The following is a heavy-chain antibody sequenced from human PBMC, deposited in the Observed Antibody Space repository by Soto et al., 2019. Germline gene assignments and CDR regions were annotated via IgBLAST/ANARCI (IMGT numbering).Heavy chain of an antibody. Sequence: EVQLVESGGGLVKPGGSLRFSCAASGFNFTSHSMNWVRQAPGKGLEWVSSISRTSNYIYYADSVKGRFTISRDNAKNSLYLQMNSLRAEDTAVYYCARDVDIVSTSHDAFDVWGQGAVVSVSS. CDR2: ISRTSNYI. CDR1: GFNFTSHS. J-gene: IGHJ3*01. CDR3: ARDVDIVSTSHDAFDV. D-gene: IGHD5-12*01. V-gene: IGHV3-21*01.